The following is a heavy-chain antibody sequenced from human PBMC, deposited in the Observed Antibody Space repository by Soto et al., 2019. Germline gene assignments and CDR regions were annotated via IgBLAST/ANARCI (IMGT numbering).Heavy chain of an antibody. CDR3: ARGLRDGYNCLYY. CDR1: GFTFRSYS. V-gene: IGHV3-48*02. D-gene: IGHD5-12*01. J-gene: IGHJ4*02. CDR2: ISSSSSAI. Sequence: GGSLRLSCAASGFTFRSYSMNWVRQAPGKGLEWISYISSSSSAIYYADSVKGRFTISRDNAKDSLYLQMNSLRDEDTAVYYCARGLRDGYNCLYYWGQGTLVTVSS.